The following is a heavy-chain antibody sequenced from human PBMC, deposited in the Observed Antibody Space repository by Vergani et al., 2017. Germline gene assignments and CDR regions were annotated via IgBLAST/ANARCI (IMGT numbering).Heavy chain of an antibody. Sequence: QVQLVQSGAEVKKPGSSVKVSCKASGGPFSSYTISWVRQAPGQGLEWMGRIIPILGIANYAQKSQGRVTITADKSTSTAYMELSSLRSEDTAVYYCARDRGNWNYSYYYGMDVWGQGTTVTVSS. D-gene: IGHD1-20*01. CDR3: ARDRGNWNYSYYYGMDV. CDR2: IIPILGIA. V-gene: IGHV1-69*08. J-gene: IGHJ6*02. CDR1: GGPFSSYT.